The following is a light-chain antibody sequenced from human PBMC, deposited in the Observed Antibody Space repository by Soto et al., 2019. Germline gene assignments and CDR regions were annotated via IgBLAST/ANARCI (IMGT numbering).Light chain of an antibody. J-gene: IGKJ1*01. CDR2: KAA. CDR3: QQYGSYRT. V-gene: IGKV1-5*03. CDR1: QSISSW. Sequence: DIQMTQSPSTLSASVGDRVTITCRASQSISSWLAWYQQRPGRAPKLLIYKAANLQSGVPSRFSGSGSGTEFTLTISSLQPDDFATYYCQQYGSYRTFGQGTK.